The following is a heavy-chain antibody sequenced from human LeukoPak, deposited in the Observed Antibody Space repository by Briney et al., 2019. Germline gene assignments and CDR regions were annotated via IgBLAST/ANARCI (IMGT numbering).Heavy chain of an antibody. Sequence: GGSLRLSCAASEFTFSSYFMNWVRQAPGKGLEWVSSISSGSTYIYYADSVKGRFTISRDNAKNSMYLQMNSLRAEDTAVYYCARCGGGNPRWFDPWGQGTLVTVSS. J-gene: IGHJ5*02. CDR2: ISSGSTYI. V-gene: IGHV3-21*01. D-gene: IGHD4-23*01. CDR3: ARCGGGNPRWFDP. CDR1: EFTFSSYF.